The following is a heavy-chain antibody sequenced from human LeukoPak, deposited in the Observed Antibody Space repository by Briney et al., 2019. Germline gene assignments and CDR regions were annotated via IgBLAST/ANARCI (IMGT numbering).Heavy chain of an antibody. D-gene: IGHD5-18*01. CDR2: IYWNDDK. V-gene: IGHV2-5*01. CDR3: AHRLGWYGVTGYFDY. Sequence: SGPTLVNPTQTLTLTCTFSGFSLSTSGVGVGWIRQPPGKALEWLALIYWNDDKRYSPSLKSRLTITKDTSKNQVVLTMTNMDPVDTATYYCAHRLGWYGVTGYFDYWGQGTLVTVSS. J-gene: IGHJ4*02. CDR1: GFSLSTSGVG.